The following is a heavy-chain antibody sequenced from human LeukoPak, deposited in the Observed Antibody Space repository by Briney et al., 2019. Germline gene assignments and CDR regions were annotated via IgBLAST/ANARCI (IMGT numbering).Heavy chain of an antibody. J-gene: IGHJ4*02. Sequence: GGSLRLSCAASGFTFSSSWMHWVRQAPGKGLVWVSRINSDGSSTNYADSVKGRFTISRDNANNTLYLQMNSLRVEDTAVYYCARALIGAFDYWGQGNLATVSS. D-gene: IGHD3-16*01. CDR2: INSDGSST. V-gene: IGHV3-74*01. CDR1: GFTFSSSW. CDR3: ARALIGAFDY.